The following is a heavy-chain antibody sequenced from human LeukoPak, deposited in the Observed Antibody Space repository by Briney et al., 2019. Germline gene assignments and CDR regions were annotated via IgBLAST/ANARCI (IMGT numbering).Heavy chain of an antibody. CDR2: IYTSGST. CDR3: ARVNSNHGYYYYGMDV. D-gene: IGHD4-11*01. CDR1: GGSISSYY. J-gene: IGHJ6*02. Sequence: SETLSLTCTVSGGSISSYYWSWIRQPAGKGLEWIGRIYTSGSTNYNPSLKSRVTMSVDTSKNQFSLKLSSVTAADTAVYYCARVNSNHGYYYYGMDVWGQGTTVTVSS. V-gene: IGHV4-4*07.